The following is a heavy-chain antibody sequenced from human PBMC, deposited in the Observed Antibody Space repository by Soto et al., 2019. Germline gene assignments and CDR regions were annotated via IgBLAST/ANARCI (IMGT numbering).Heavy chain of an antibody. Sequence: GGSLRLSCAASGFTFRSYSMNWVRQAPGKGLEWVSYISSSSSTIYYADSVKGRFTISRDNAKNSLYLQMNSLRDEDTAVYYCARGGREGGFWEWLPPTNYYYYYGMDVWGQGTTVTVSS. V-gene: IGHV3-48*02. CDR2: ISSSSSTI. J-gene: IGHJ6*02. D-gene: IGHD3-3*01. CDR1: GFTFRSYS. CDR3: ARGGREGGFWEWLPPTNYYYYYGMDV.